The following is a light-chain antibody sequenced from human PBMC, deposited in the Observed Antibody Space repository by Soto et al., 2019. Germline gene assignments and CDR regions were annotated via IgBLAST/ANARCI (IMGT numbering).Light chain of an antibody. CDR1: SSDVGGYNY. Sequence: QSALTQPPSASGSPGQSVTISCTGTSSDVGGYNYVSWYQQHPGKAPKLMIYEVSKRPSGVPDRFSGSKSGNTASLTVSGLQAEDEADYYCSSYAGSNNSQVFGPGTKVTVL. J-gene: IGLJ1*01. CDR2: EVS. CDR3: SSYAGSNNSQV. V-gene: IGLV2-8*01.